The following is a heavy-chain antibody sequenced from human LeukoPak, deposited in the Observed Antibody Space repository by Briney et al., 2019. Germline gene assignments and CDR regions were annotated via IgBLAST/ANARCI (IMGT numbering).Heavy chain of an antibody. J-gene: IGHJ5*02. CDR1: GGSFSGYC. Sequence: SETLSLTCAVYGGSFSGYCWSWIRQPPGRGLEWIGEINHSGSTNYNPSLKSRVTISVDTSKNQFSLKLSSVTAADTAVYYCARRSRCSSTSCYKIMNWFDPWGQGTLVTVSS. CDR2: INHSGST. CDR3: ARRSRCSSTSCYKIMNWFDP. V-gene: IGHV4-34*01. D-gene: IGHD2-2*02.